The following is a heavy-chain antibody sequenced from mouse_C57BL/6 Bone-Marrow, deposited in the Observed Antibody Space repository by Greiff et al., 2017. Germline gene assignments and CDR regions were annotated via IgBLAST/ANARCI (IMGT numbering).Heavy chain of an antibody. D-gene: IGHD1-1*01. CDR1: GFNIKDDY. CDR3: TYYYGSPYYFDY. J-gene: IGHJ2*01. V-gene: IGHV14-4*01. CDR2: IDPENGDT. Sequence: EVKLVESGAELVRPGASVKLSCTASGFNIKDDYMHWVKQRPEQGLEWIGWIDPENGDTEYASKFQGKATITADTSSNTAYLQLSSLTSEDTAVYYCTYYYGSPYYFDYWGRGTTLTVSS.